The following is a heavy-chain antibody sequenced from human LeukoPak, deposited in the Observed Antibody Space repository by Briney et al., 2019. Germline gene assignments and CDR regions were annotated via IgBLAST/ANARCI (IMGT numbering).Heavy chain of an antibody. CDR3: ARVDYGGNRWAEDAFDI. D-gene: IGHD4-23*01. CDR2: INRSGST. CDR1: GGSISSGVYS. J-gene: IGHJ3*02. V-gene: IGHV4-30-2*01. Sequence: SQTLSLTCAVSGGSISSGVYSWSWIRQPPGKGLVWIGYINRSGSTYYNPSHKSRVTISVDRSKNQFTLKLSPVTAADTAVYYCARVDYGGNRWAEDAFDIWGQGTKVTVSS.